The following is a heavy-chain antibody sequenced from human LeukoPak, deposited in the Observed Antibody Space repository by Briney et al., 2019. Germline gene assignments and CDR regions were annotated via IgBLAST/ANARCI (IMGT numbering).Heavy chain of an antibody. Sequence: GGSLRLSCAASGFPFSNYWMSWVCQAPGKGLEWVANIKQDGSEMHYVDSVKGRFTISRDNAKSSLYQQMNSLRAEDTAIYYCTRVGYIDEGIDYWGQGTLVTVSS. CDR3: TRVGYIDEGIDY. CDR1: GFPFSNYW. J-gene: IGHJ4*02. D-gene: IGHD5-24*01. V-gene: IGHV3-7*04. CDR2: IKQDGSEM.